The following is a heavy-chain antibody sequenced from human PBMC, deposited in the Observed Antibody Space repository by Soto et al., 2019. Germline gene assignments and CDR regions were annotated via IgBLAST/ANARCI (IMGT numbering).Heavy chain of an antibody. CDR2: IIPIFGTA. Sequence: ASVKVSCKASGGTFSSYAISWVRQAPGQGLEWMGGIIPIFGTANYAQKFQGRVTITADESTSTAYMELSSLRSEDTAVYYCASFRGERDYYGMDVWGQGTTVTVSS. CDR3: ASFRGERDYYGMDV. D-gene: IGHD3-10*01. CDR1: GGTFSSYA. J-gene: IGHJ6*02. V-gene: IGHV1-69*13.